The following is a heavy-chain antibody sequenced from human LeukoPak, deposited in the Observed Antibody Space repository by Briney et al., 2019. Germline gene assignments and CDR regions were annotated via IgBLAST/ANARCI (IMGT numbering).Heavy chain of an antibody. D-gene: IGHD3-22*01. Sequence: PSETLSLTCTVSGGSISSSSYYWGWIRQPPGKGLEWIGSIYYSGSTYYNPSLKSRVTISVDTSKNQFSLKLSSVTAADTAVYYCARVSHPLYDSGAFDYWGQGTLVTVSS. J-gene: IGHJ4*02. V-gene: IGHV4-39*01. CDR3: ARVSHPLYDSGAFDY. CDR2: IYYSGST. CDR1: GGSISSSSYY.